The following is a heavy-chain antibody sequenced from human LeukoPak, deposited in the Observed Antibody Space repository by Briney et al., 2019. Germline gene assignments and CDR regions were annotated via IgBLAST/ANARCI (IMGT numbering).Heavy chain of an antibody. J-gene: IGHJ4*02. CDR3: ALSGYDILTGYYLDFDY. V-gene: IGHV1-18*01. CDR2: ISAYNGNT. CDR1: GYTFTSYG. D-gene: IGHD3-9*01. Sequence: APVKGSWKAFGYTFTSYGISWVRQAPGQGLEWVGRISAYNGNTNYAQKLQGRVTMTTDTSTSTAYMELRSLRSDDTAVYYCALSGYDILTGYYLDFDYWGQGTLVTVSS.